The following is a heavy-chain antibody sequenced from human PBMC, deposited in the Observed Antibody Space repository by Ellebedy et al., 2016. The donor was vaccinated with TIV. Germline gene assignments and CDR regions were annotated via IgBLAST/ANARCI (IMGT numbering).Heavy chain of an antibody. D-gene: IGHD1-1*01. CDR3: ARNPPTYNWADP. V-gene: IGHV4-39*01. Sequence: PSETLSLTCTVSGGSIRRSSYYWGWIRQPPGLGLEWIGNVYYSGNTDYNPSPKRRVTITVDTAKNQFSLKLKSVTAADTAVYYCARNPPTYNWADPWGQGTLVTVSS. CDR1: GGSIRRSSYY. CDR2: VYYSGNT. J-gene: IGHJ5*02.